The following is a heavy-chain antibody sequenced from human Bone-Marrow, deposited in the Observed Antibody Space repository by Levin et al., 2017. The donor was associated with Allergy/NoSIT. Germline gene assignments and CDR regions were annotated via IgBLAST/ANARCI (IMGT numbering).Heavy chain of an antibody. CDR2: IRSTGAYM. Sequence: SCAISGITSNNYTLTWVRQPPGKGLEWVSSIRSTGAYMHYADSVKGRFTISRDNAKKLLFLQMSSLRAEDTAMYYCASRIAAPGGLDVWGQGTTVTVSS. V-gene: IGHV3-21*01. J-gene: IGHJ6*02. D-gene: IGHD6-25*01. CDR3: ASRIAAPGGLDV. CDR1: GITSNNYT.